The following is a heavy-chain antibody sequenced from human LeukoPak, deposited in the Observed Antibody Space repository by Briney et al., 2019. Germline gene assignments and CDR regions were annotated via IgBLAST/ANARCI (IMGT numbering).Heavy chain of an antibody. Sequence: GGSLRLSCAASGFTFSSYSMNWVRQATGKGLEWVSSISSSSSYIYYADSVKGRFTISRDNAKNSLYLQMNSLRAEDTAVYYCARLPGIAAAGTVYMDVWGKGTTVTVSS. V-gene: IGHV3-21*01. CDR3: ARLPGIAAAGTVYMDV. D-gene: IGHD6-13*01. J-gene: IGHJ6*03. CDR1: GFTFSSYS. CDR2: ISSSSSYI.